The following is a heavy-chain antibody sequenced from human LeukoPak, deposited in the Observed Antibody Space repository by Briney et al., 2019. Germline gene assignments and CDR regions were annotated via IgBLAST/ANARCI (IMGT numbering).Heavy chain of an antibody. V-gene: IGHV3-30*02. D-gene: IGHD3-22*01. CDR2: ILYHGGNT. CDR3: ASTYYESPLRFDP. CDR1: GFTFSSYG. J-gene: IGHJ5*02. Sequence: PGGSLRLSCAASGFTFSSYGMHWVRQAPGKGLEWVSFILYHGGNTYYADSVKGRFTISRDNAKNSLYLQMNSLRAEDTAVYYCASTYYESPLRFDPWGQGTLVTVSS.